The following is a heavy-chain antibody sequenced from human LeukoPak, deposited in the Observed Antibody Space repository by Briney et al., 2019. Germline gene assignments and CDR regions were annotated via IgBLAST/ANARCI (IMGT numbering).Heavy chain of an antibody. CDR1: GGSISSYY. CDR2: IYTSGST. Sequence: SETLSLTCAVSGGSISSYYWSWIRQPAGKGLEWIGRIYTSGSTNYNPSLKSRVTISVDTSKNQFSLKLSSVTAADTAVYYCARLSPGAWWEFDDYWGQGTLVTVSS. V-gene: IGHV4-4*07. D-gene: IGHD1-26*01. J-gene: IGHJ4*02. CDR3: ARLSPGAWWEFDDY.